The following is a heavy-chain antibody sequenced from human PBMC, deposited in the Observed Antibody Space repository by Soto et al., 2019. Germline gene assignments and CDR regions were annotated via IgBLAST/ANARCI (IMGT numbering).Heavy chain of an antibody. D-gene: IGHD3-22*01. V-gene: IGHV4-30-2*01. CDR2: IYHSGST. Sequence: SETLSLTCAVSGGSISSGGYSWSCIRQPPGKGLEWIGYIYHSGSTYYNPSLKSRVTISVDRSKNQFSLKLSSVTAADTAVYYCARDGGYYYDSSPFFFDYWGQGTLVTVS. CDR1: GGSISSGGYS. J-gene: IGHJ4*02. CDR3: ARDGGYYYDSSPFFFDY.